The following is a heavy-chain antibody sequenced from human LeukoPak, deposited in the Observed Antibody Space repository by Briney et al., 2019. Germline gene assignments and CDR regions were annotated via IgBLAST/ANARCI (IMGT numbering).Heavy chain of an antibody. J-gene: IGHJ4*02. Sequence: QSGGSLRLSCAASGFTFSKYWMLGVRQAPGKGLESVSRINTDGTVTTYADSVKGRFTVSRDNADNTMFLQMNSVRDEETAVYYCATKQWLAPPPDSWGQGTPVTVSS. CDR3: ATKQWLAPPPDS. CDR2: INTDGTVT. CDR1: GFTFSKYW. V-gene: IGHV3-74*01. D-gene: IGHD6-19*01.